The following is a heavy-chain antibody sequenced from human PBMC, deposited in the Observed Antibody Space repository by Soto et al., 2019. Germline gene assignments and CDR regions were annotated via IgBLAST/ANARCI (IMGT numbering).Heavy chain of an antibody. J-gene: IGHJ3*02. CDR1: GYTSTSYG. CDR2: ISAYNGNT. V-gene: IGHV1-18*04. CDR3: ARDGIVLMVYADAFDI. Sequence: ASVKVSCKASGYTSTSYGISWVRQAPGQGLEWMGWISAYNGNTNYAQKLQGRVTMTTDTSTSTAYMELRSLRSDDTAVYYCARDGIVLMVYADAFDIWGQGAMVTVSS. D-gene: IGHD2-8*01.